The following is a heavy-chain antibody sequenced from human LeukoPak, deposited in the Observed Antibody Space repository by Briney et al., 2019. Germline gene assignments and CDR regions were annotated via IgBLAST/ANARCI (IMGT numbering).Heavy chain of an antibody. D-gene: IGHD4-17*01. CDR3: AKELTTERTPGVDS. J-gene: IGHJ4*02. V-gene: IGHV3-23*01. Sequence: PGGSLRLSCTASGFTFSSYSMSWVRQGPGTGLEWVWAISGSGDTTFYADSVKGRFTISRDNSKKTLYLQVNSLRAEDTAVYFCAKELTTERTPGVDSWGQGTLVTVSS. CDR2: ISGSGDTT. CDR1: GFTFSSYS.